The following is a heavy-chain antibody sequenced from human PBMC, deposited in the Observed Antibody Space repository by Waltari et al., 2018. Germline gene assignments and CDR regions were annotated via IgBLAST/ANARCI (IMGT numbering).Heavy chain of an antibody. CDR1: GGSFSGYY. J-gene: IGHJ6*02. D-gene: IGHD3-3*01. CDR3: SRGTNPVLRFFGV. V-gene: IGHV4-34*01. CDR2: INHSGST. Sequence: QVQLQQWGAGLLKPSETLSLTCAVYGGSFSGYYRSWIRQPPGKGLEWIGEINHSGSTNYNPSLKSRVTISADTSKNPFTLKLRSVTAADTDVYYCSRGTNPVLRFFGVWGQGTTVTVSS.